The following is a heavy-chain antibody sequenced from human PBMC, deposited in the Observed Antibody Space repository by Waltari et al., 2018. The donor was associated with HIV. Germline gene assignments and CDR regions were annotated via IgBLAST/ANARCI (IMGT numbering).Heavy chain of an antibody. D-gene: IGHD2-2*01. CDR1: GFAFSTYA. V-gene: IGHV3-30-3*01. J-gene: IGHJ4*02. CDR2: ISYDGSNK. Sequence: QVQLVESGGGVVQPGRSLRLPCAASGFAFSTYAMPWVRQAPGKGLEWVAVISYDGSNKYYADSVKGRFTISRDNSKNTLYLQMNSLRAEDTAVYYCARDPQYCSSTSCSYYFDYWGQGTLVTVSS. CDR3: ARDPQYCSSTSCSYYFDY.